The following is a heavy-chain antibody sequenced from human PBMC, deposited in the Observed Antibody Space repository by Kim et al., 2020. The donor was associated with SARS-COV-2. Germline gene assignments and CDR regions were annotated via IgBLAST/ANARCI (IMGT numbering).Heavy chain of an antibody. D-gene: IGHD3-10*01. CDR1: GFTFSDYW. V-gene: IGHV3-74*01. Sequence: GGSLRLSCAASGFTFSDYWIHWVRQVPGKGLVWVSRINSDAITTNYADSVKGRFTISRDNAKNTVYLQMNSLRAEDTAVYYCARSSVGAFDIWGQGTMVTVSS. J-gene: IGHJ3*02. CDR2: INSDAITT. CDR3: ARSSVGAFDI.